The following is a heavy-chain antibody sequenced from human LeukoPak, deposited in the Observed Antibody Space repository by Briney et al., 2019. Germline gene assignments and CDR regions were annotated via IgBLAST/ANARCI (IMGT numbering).Heavy chain of an antibody. J-gene: IGHJ4*02. CDR1: GYTFTSYG. D-gene: IGHD6-19*01. V-gene: IGHV1-18*01. Sequence: ASVKVSCTASGYTFTSYGISWVRRAPGQRLGWMGWISAYNGNTNYTQKLPGRVTMTTDPSTSTAYMQLRSMRTVGTAVYYCARRSSGWLGAQDYWGQGTLVTVSS. CDR2: ISAYNGNT. CDR3: ARRSSGWLGAQDY.